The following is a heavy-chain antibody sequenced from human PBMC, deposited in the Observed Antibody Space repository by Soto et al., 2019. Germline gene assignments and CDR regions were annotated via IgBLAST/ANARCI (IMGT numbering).Heavy chain of an antibody. CDR3: ARVVGATTNYYFDY. CDR1: GYTFTSYG. CDR2: ISAYNGNT. J-gene: IGHJ4*02. V-gene: IGHV1-18*01. Sequence: ASVKVSCKASGYTFTSYGISWVRQAPGQGLEWMGWISAYNGNTNYAQKLQGRVTMTTDTSTSTAYMELRSLRSDFTSVYYCARVVGATTNYYFDYWGQGTLVTVSS. D-gene: IGHD1-26*01.